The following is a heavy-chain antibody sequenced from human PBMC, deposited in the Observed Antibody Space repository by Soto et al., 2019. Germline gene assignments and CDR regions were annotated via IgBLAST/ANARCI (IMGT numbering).Heavy chain of an antibody. J-gene: IGHJ5*02. CDR1: GYSISSGYH. D-gene: IGHD2-15*01. Sequence: SETLSLTCTVSGYSISSGYHWAWIRQPPGKGLEWLGSVHYSGNTYYNPSLKSRLTISVDKFKNQFSLNLSSVTAADTAVYYCARQDRVVAEGRWFDPWGQGTQVTVSS. CDR2: VHYSGNT. V-gene: IGHV4-38-2*02. CDR3: ARQDRVVAEGRWFDP.